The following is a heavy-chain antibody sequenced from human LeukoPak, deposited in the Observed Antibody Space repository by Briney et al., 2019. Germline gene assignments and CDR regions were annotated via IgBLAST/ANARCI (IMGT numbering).Heavy chain of an antibody. D-gene: IGHD4-23*01. V-gene: IGHV3-23*01. CDR1: GFTFSSYA. J-gene: IGHJ6*03. CDR3: ANNNYDYGGNSWGRYYYYMDV. CDR2: ISGSGGST. Sequence: GGSLRLSCAASGFTFSSYAMSRVRQAPGKGLEWVSAISGSGGSTYYADSVKGRFTISRDNSKNTLYLQMNSLRAEDTAVYYCANNNYDYGGNSWGRYYYYMDVWGKGTTVTVSS.